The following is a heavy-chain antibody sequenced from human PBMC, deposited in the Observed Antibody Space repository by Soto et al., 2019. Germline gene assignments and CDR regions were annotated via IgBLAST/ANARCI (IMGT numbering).Heavy chain of an antibody. J-gene: IGHJ6*02. Sequence: EVQLVESGGGLVQPGGSLRLSCAASGFTFSSYWMHWVRQAPGKGLVWVSRINSDGSSTSYADSVKGRFTISRDNAKNALYLQMNSLRAEDTAVYYCARDLRYFDWLSYGMDVWGQGTTVTVSS. CDR1: GFTFSSYW. CDR3: ARDLRYFDWLSYGMDV. CDR2: INSDGSST. V-gene: IGHV3-74*01. D-gene: IGHD3-9*01.